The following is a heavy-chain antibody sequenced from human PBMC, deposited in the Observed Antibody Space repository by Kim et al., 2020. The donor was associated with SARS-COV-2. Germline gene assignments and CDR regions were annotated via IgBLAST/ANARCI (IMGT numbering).Heavy chain of an antibody. J-gene: IGHJ2*01. CDR1: GFTFSRFW. Sequence: GGSLRLSCAASGFTFSRFWMSWVRQAPGKGLEWVANINQDGSEKHFVDSVKGRFTISRDNAKNSLFLQVGSLRAEDAAVYYCARVGAGFQIWYFDLWGRGTLVTVHS. D-gene: IGHD3-10*01. CDR3: ARVGAGFQIWYFDL. CDR2: INQDGSEK. V-gene: IGHV3-7*01.